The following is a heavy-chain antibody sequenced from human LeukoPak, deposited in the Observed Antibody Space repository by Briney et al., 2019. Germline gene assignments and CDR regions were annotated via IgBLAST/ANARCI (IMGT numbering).Heavy chain of an antibody. D-gene: IGHD6-13*01. CDR1: GASIRSYY. V-gene: IGHV4-59*01. CDR3: ARVYYSSSYDYWYFDL. Sequence: SETLSLTCTVSGASIRSYYWNWIRQSPGKGLEWIGSFSYGGSTNYNPSLGSRVSISVDTSKNHFSMNLTSVTAADAAVYYCARVYYSSSYDYWYFDLWGRGTLVTVSS. CDR2: FSYGGST. J-gene: IGHJ2*01.